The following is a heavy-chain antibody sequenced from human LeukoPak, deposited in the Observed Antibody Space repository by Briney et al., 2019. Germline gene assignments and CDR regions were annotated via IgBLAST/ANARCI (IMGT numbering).Heavy chain of an antibody. CDR1: GFTFSSYA. D-gene: IGHD4-23*01. J-gene: IGHJ4*02. CDR2: INWNGGST. V-gene: IGHV3-20*04. CDR3: ARDLGTTVVTPSDY. Sequence: GGSLRLSCAASGFTFSSYAMSWVRQAPGKGLEWVSGINWNGGSTGYADSVKGRFTISRDNAKNSLYLQMNSLRAEDTALYYCARDLGTTVVTPSDYWGQGTLVTVSS.